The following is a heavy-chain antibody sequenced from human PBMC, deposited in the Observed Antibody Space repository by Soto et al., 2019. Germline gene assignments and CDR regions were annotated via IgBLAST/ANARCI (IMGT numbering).Heavy chain of an antibody. V-gene: IGHV3-21*01. D-gene: IGHD3-10*01. CDR2: ISSSSSYI. CDR1: GFTFSSYS. Sequence: EVQLVESGGGLVKPGGTLRLSCAASGFTFSSYSMNWVRQAPGKGLEWVSSISSSSSYIYYADSVKGRFTISRDNAKKSLYLQMNSRKAEDTAVYYCAGERGSALNYYYMDDWIKGTTVTVSS. J-gene: IGHJ6*03. CDR3: AGERGSALNYYYMDD.